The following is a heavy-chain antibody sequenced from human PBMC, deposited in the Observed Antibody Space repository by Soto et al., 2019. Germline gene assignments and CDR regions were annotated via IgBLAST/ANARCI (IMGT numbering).Heavy chain of an antibody. Sequence: SETLSLTCTVSGGSISSYYWSWIRQPPGKGLEWIGYIYYSGSTNYNPSLKSRVTISVDTSKNQFSLKLSSVTAADTAVYYCARGREGRSAVAGTYFDYWGQGTLVTVSS. CDR2: IYYSGST. J-gene: IGHJ4*02. CDR1: GGSISSYY. CDR3: ARGREGRSAVAGTYFDY. D-gene: IGHD6-19*01. V-gene: IGHV4-59*01.